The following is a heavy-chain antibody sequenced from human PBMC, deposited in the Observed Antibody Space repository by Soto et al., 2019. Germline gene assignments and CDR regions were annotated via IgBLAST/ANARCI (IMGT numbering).Heavy chain of an antibody. D-gene: IGHD6-19*01. CDR3: GRDRAVAL. Sequence: EVQLVESGGGLVQPGGSLRLSCVGFGFTFTNHHMTWVRQAPGKGLEWVANINVDGTEKYYVDSVKGRFTISRDNAYSSVSLQMNSLRAEDTGTYYCGRDRAVALWVQGTLVIVSS. CDR1: GFTFTNHH. V-gene: IGHV3-7*05. J-gene: IGHJ4*02. CDR2: INVDGTEK.